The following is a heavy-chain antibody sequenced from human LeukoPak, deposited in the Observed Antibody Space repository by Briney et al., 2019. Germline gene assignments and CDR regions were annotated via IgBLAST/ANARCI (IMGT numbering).Heavy chain of an antibody. V-gene: IGHV1-69*05. J-gene: IGHJ5*02. CDR3: ARNLLELPQFNWFDP. CDR2: IIPIFGTA. Sequence: SVKVSCKASGGTFSSYAISWLRQAPGQGLEWMGGIIPIFGTANYAQKFQGRVTITTDESTSTAYMELSSLRSEDTAVYYCARNLLELPQFNWFDPWGQGTLVTVSS. CDR1: GGTFSSYA. D-gene: IGHD1-26*01.